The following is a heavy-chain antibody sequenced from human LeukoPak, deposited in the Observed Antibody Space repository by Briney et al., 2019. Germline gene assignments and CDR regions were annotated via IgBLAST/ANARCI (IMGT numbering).Heavy chain of an antibody. CDR1: GDSISSYY. D-gene: IGHD2-2*01. Sequence: ASETLSLTCSVSGDSISSYYGSWIRQPAGKGLEGIGRIYTSGSTNYNPSLQSRVTMSVDTSKNQFSLKLSSVTAADTAVYYCARGPARLPALDYWGQGTLVTVSS. V-gene: IGHV4-4*07. J-gene: IGHJ4*02. CDR3: ARGPARLPALDY. CDR2: IYTSGST.